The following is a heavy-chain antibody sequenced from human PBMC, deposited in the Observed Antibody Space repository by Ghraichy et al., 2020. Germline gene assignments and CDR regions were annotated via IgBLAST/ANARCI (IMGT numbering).Heavy chain of an antibody. J-gene: IGHJ4*02. CDR2: ISSDERTT. D-gene: IGHD2-21*02. Sequence: GGSLRLSCAASGFTFSSYWMHWVRQAPGKGLEWISRISSDERTTSYADSVKGRFTISRDNAENTVYLQMNGLRAEDTALYFCARGGDDVPNPHERWGQGTLVTVSS. CDR1: GFTFSSYW. V-gene: IGHV3-74*03. CDR3: ARGGDDVPNPHER.